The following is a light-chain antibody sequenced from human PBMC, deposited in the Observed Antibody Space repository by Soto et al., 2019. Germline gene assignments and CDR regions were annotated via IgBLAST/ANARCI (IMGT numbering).Light chain of an antibody. CDR3: SSYTSSSTANYV. J-gene: IGLJ1*01. CDR2: DVS. Sequence: QSVLTQPASVSGSPGQSITISCTGTSSDVGGYNYVSWYQQHPGKAPKLMIYDVSNRPSGVSNRFSGSKSGNTASLTISGLQAEDEADYYCSSYTSSSTANYVFGTGTKVTV. V-gene: IGLV2-14*01. CDR1: SSDVGGYNY.